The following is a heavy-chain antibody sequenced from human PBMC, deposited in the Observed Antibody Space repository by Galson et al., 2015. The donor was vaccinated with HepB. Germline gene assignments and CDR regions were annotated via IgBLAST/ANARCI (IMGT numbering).Heavy chain of an antibody. CDR1: GYTFTSYD. J-gene: IGHJ6*02. CDR3: ARGPGVYCSSTSCYINPFGDYGMDV. V-gene: IGHV1-8*01. Sequence: SVKVSCKASGYTFTSYDINWVRQATGHGLEWLGWMNPNSGNTGYAQKFQGRVTMTRNTSISTAYMELSSLRSEVTAVYYCARGPGVYCSSTSCYINPFGDYGMDVWGQGTTVTVSS. CDR2: MNPNSGNT. D-gene: IGHD2-2*02.